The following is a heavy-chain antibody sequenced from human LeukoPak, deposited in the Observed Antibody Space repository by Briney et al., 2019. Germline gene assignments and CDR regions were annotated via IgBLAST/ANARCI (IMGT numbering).Heavy chain of an antibody. V-gene: IGHV4-59*08. CDR3: ARRLSPDAFDI. CDR2: IYYSGST. CDR1: GGSISSYY. Sequence: KSSETLSLTCTVSGGSISSYYWSWIRQPPGKGLEWIGYIYYSGSTNYNPSLKSRVTISVDTSKNQFSLKLGSVTAADTAVYYCARRLSPDAFDIWGQGTMVTVSS. D-gene: IGHD2/OR15-2a*01. J-gene: IGHJ3*02.